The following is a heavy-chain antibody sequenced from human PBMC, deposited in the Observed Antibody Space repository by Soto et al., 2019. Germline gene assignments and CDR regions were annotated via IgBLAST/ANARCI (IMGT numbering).Heavy chain of an antibody. CDR2: IYDGGSA. J-gene: IGHJ6*03. V-gene: IGHV4-4*09. CDR3: ARRVPAPIRYCDSTSCRKTKSYYYLDV. D-gene: IGHD2-2*01. CDR1: GGSISTYY. Sequence: SETLSLTCSVSGGSISTYYWSWIRQAPGKGLEWIGSIYDGGSANYNPSLTSRVTMSVDTSKNLFSLRLSSVTAADTAVYYCARRVPAPIRYCDSTSCRKTKSYYYLDVWGKGTTVTVSS.